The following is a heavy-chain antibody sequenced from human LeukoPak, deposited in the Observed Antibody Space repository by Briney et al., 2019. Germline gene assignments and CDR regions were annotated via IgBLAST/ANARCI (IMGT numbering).Heavy chain of an antibody. Sequence: PGGSLRLSCAASGFTFSIYWMSWVRQAPGKGLEWVANINQDGSEKYYVDSVEGRFTISRDNAKNSLYLQMNSLRAEDTALYYCAKDMYGSGRLFDYWGQGTLVTVSS. CDR2: INQDGSEK. V-gene: IGHV3-7*03. J-gene: IGHJ4*02. D-gene: IGHD3-10*01. CDR1: GFTFSIYW. CDR3: AKDMYGSGRLFDY.